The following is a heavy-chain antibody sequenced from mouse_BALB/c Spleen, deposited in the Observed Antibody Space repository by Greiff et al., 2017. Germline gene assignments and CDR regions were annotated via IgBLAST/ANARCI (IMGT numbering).Heavy chain of an antibody. J-gene: IGHJ3*01. D-gene: IGHD2-14*01. CDR2: ISDGGSYT. CDR3: ARRGYDGAWFAY. CDR1: GFTFSDYY. V-gene: IGHV5-4*02. Sequence: EVQGVESGGGLVKPGGSLKLSCAASGFTFSDYYMYWVRQTPEKRLEWVATISDGGSYTYYPDSVKGRFTISRDNAKNNLYLQMSSLKSEDTAMYYCARRGYDGAWFAYWGQGTRVTVSA.